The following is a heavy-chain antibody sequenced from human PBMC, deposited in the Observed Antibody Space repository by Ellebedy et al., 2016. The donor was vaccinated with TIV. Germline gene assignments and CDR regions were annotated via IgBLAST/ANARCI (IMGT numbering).Heavy chain of an antibody. CDR3: ATHRITMIVVVTGLGAFDI. J-gene: IGHJ3*02. CDR2: FDPEDGET. CDR1: GYTFTSYG. V-gene: IGHV1-24*01. Sequence: ASVKVSCXASGYTFTSYGISWVRQAPGKGLEWMGGFDPEDGETIYAQKFQGRVTMTEDTSTDTAYMELSSLRSEDTAVYYCATHRITMIVVVTGLGAFDIWGQGTMVTVSS. D-gene: IGHD3-22*01.